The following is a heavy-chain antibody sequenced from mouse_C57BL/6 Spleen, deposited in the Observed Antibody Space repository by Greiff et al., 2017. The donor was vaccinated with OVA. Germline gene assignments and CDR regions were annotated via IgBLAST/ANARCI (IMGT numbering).Heavy chain of an antibody. J-gene: IGHJ4*01. CDR1: GFSLTSYA. Sequence: VQRVESGPGLVAPSQSLSITCTVSGFSLTSYAISWVRQPPGKGLEWLGVIWTGGGTNYNSALKSRLSISKDNSKSQVFLKMNSLQTDDTARYYCASIYYDYLYAMDYWGQGTSVTVSS. CDR2: IWTGGGT. D-gene: IGHD2-4*01. V-gene: IGHV2-9-1*01. CDR3: ASIYYDYLYAMDY.